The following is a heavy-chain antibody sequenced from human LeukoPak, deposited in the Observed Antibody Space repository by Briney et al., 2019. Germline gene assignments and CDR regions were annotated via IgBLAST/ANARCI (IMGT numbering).Heavy chain of an antibody. J-gene: IGHJ4*02. D-gene: IGHD1-1*01. CDR2: IRSGGTT. CDR1: GFTFGDSD. CDR3: TRVRTGTFDY. Sequence: PGGSLRLSCTTSGFTFGDSDMNWVRQAPGKGLEWVGFIRSGGTTEYAASVKGRLTVSRDDSQSIAYLQMNSLKTEDTAVYYCTRVRTGTFDYWGQGTLVTVSS. V-gene: IGHV3-49*04.